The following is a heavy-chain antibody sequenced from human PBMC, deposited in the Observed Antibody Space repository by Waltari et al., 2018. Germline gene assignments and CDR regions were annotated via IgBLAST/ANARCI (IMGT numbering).Heavy chain of an antibody. CDR3: AKSLGYTAMVTDY. Sequence: EVQLLESGGGLVQPGGSLRLSCAASGFTFSSYSLRWVRQAPGKGLEWVSAISGSGGSTYYADSVKGRFTISRDKSKNTLYLQMNSLRAEDTAVYYCAKSLGYTAMVTDYWGQGTLVTVSS. CDR2: ISGSGGST. J-gene: IGHJ4*02. CDR1: GFTFSSYS. D-gene: IGHD5-18*01. V-gene: IGHV3-23*01.